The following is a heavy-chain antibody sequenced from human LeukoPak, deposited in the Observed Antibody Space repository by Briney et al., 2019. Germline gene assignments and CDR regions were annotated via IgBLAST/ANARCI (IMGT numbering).Heavy chain of an antibody. J-gene: IGHJ4*02. CDR1: GFTFSSYA. V-gene: IGHV3-23*01. CDR3: ARAQIQLWTTPQYYFDY. CDR2: ISGSGGST. Sequence: GGSLRLSCAASGFTFSSYAMSWVRQAPGKGLEWVSAISGSGGSTYYADSVKGRFTISRDNSKNTLYLQMNSLRAEDTAVYYCARAQIQLWTTPQYYFDYRGQGTLVTVSS. D-gene: IGHD5-18*01.